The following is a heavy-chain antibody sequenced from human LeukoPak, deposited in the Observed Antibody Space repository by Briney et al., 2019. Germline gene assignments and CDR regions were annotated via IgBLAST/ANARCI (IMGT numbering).Heavy chain of an antibody. CDR2: IYDSGST. V-gene: IGHV4-38-2*02. CDR3: ARSHHYFDSRAPPYYFDY. J-gene: IGHJ4*02. D-gene: IGHD3-22*01. Sequence: SQTLSLTCTVSGGSISSGYYWGWIRQPPGKGPEWIGCIYDSGSTFYNPSLESRVTITVDTSKNQFSLNLSSVTAADTAVYYCARSHHYFDSRAPPYYFDYWGQGTLVTVSS. CDR1: GGSISSGYY.